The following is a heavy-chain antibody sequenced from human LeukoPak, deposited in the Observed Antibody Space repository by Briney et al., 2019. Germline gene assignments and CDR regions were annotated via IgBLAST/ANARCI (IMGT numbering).Heavy chain of an antibody. Sequence: SETLSLTCVVSDYSISSGYHWGWIRQPPGKGLEWIGTIYHSGRSYYNPSLRSRVIISVDTSKNQFSLKVNSVTAADTAVYYCARKEYFDVWGKGTTVTVSS. D-gene: IGHD2/OR15-2a*01. J-gene: IGHJ6*04. CDR3: ARKEYFDV. CDR2: IYHSGRS. V-gene: IGHV4-38-2*01. CDR1: DYSISSGYH.